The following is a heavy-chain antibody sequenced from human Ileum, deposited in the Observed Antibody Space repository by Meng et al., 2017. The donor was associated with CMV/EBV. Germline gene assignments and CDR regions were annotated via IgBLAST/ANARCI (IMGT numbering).Heavy chain of an antibody. CDR3: AREENTVNQFEY. V-gene: IGHV4-4*07. Sequence: QGPPQEAGPGPVKPSEPLSPTCVGSGGSISSYYWTWVRQPAGKGLEGIGRINAGGSTNDNPSLKSRVTMSVDTSKNQFSLKVTSVTAADTAVYYCAREENTVNQFEYWGQGTLVTVSS. CDR1: GGSISSYY. J-gene: IGHJ4*02. CDR2: INAGGST. D-gene: IGHD4-17*01.